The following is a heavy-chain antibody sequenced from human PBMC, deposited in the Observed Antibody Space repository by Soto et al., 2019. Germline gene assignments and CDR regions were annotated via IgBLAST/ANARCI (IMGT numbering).Heavy chain of an antibody. CDR1: GFTFSSYA. D-gene: IGHD5-18*01. V-gene: IGHV3-23*01. CDR3: AKPKWDTAMFPIDY. J-gene: IGHJ4*02. Sequence: GGSLSLSCAASGFTFSSYAMGSVRQTPGKGLEWVSDISGSGGSTYYADSVKGRFTISRDNSKNTRYLQMNSLRAEDTAVYYCAKPKWDTAMFPIDYWGQGTLVTVSS. CDR2: ISGSGGST.